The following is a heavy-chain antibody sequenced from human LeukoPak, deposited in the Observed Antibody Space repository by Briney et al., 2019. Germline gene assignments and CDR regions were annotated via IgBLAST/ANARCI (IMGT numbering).Heavy chain of an antibody. V-gene: IGHV3-33*06. CDR3: AKTRAMDSSGYYFDY. CDR2: IWSDGSTK. CDR1: GFTFGDYT. D-gene: IGHD3-22*01. Sequence: TGRSLRLSCTASGFTFGDYTMSWVRQAPGKGLEWVAVIWSDGSTKYYADSVKGRFTISRDNSRNTLYMQMNSLRAEDTAVYYCAKTRAMDSSGYYFDYWGRGILVTVSS. J-gene: IGHJ4*02.